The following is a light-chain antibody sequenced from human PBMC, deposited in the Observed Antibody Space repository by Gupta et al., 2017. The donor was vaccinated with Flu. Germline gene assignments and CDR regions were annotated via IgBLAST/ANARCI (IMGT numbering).Light chain of an antibody. CDR3: HQEDALPWT. Sequence: GTLSLSPGERATLSCRASQSIKSNYLAWYQQNPYQAPRVLIYSSSSRATGIPDRFSGRGSGTEFTLAISRREPEDFAVYCCHQEDALPWTFGQGTKVEIK. J-gene: IGKJ1*01. CDR2: SSS. CDR1: QSIKSNY. V-gene: IGKV3-20*01.